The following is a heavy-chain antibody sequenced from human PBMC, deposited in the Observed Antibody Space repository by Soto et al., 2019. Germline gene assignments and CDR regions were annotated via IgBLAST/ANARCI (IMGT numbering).Heavy chain of an antibody. CDR3: ARLGCTSCYKRIERSNYYYGMDV. V-gene: IGHV3-23*01. Sequence: GGSLRLSCAASGFTFSSYAMSWVRQAPGKGLEWVSAISGSGGSTYYTDSVKGRFTISRDNSKNTLYLQMNSLRAEDTAVYYCARLGCTSCYKRIERSNYYYGMDVWGQGTTVTVSS. D-gene: IGHD2-2*02. J-gene: IGHJ6*02. CDR1: GFTFSSYA. CDR2: ISGSGGST.